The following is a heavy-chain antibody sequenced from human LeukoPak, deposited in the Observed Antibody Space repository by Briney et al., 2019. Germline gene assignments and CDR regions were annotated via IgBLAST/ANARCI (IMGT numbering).Heavy chain of an antibody. CDR1: GGSISTYY. J-gene: IGHJ4*02. D-gene: IGHD3-10*01. V-gene: IGHV4-59*08. CDR3: ARYYGSGRDTDY. Sequence: SETLSLTCTVSGGSISTYYWSWIRQPPGKGLEWIGYIYYTGSTSYNPSLKSRVTMSLDASKNQFSLELNSVTAAGTAVFCARYYGSGRDTDYWGQGTLVTVSS. CDR2: IYYTGST.